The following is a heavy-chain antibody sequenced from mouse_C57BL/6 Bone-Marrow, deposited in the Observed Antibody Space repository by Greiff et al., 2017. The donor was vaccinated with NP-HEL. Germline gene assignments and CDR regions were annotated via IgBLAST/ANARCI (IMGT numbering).Heavy chain of an antibody. CDR2: ISYDGSN. D-gene: IGHD4-1*01. CDR3: ASDRHWGYFDY. CDR1: GYSITSGYY. Sequence: ESGPGLVKPSQSLSLTCSVSGYSITSGYYWNWIRQPPGNKLEWMGYISYDGSNNYNPSLKNRISITRYTSMNLFFLKLNSVTTEDTATYYCASDRHWGYFDYWGQGTTLTVSS. J-gene: IGHJ2*01. V-gene: IGHV3-6*01.